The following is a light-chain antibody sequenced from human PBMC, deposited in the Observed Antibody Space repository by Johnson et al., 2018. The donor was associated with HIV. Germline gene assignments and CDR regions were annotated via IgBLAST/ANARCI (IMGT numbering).Light chain of an antibody. CDR1: RSNTGRNY. CDR3: GTWDSSLSAGHNYV. CDR2: ENN. V-gene: IGLV1-51*02. Sequence: QSVLTQPPSVSAAPGQKVTIYCSGSRSNTGRNYASWYQQLPGTAPKLLIYENNKRPSGIPDRFSGSKSGTSATLGITGLQPGDEADYYCGTWDSSLSAGHNYVFGTGTKVTVL. J-gene: IGLJ1*01.